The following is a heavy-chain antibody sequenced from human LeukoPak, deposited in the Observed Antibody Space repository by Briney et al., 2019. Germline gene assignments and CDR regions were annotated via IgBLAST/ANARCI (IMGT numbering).Heavy chain of an antibody. J-gene: IGHJ3*02. D-gene: IGHD6-19*01. CDR2: IYYSGST. CDR1: GGSISSGDYY. CDR3: ARDGPEQWRDNDAFDI. Sequence: SQTLSLTCTVSGGSISSGDYYWSWIRQPPGKGLEWIGYIYYSGSTYYNPSLKSRVTISVDTSKNQFSLKLSSVTAADTAVYYCARDGPEQWRDNDAFDIWGQGTMVTVSS. V-gene: IGHV4-30-4*01.